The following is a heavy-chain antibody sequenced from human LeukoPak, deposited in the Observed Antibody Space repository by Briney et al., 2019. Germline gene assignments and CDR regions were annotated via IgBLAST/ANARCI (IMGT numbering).Heavy chain of an antibody. V-gene: IGHV4-4*07. CDR3: ARQQYSSGWLNWFDP. CDR2: IYTSGST. Sequence: NPSETLSLTCTVSGGSISSYYWSWIRQPAGKGLEWIGRIYTSGSTNYNPSLKSRVTISVDTSKNQFSLKLSSVTAADTAVYYCARQQYSSGWLNWFDPWGQGTLVTVSS. J-gene: IGHJ5*02. CDR1: GGSISSYY. D-gene: IGHD6-19*01.